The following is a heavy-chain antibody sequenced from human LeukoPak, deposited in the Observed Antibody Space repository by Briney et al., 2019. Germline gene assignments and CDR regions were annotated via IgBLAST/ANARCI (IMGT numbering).Heavy chain of an antibody. CDR2: IYYSGST. D-gene: IGHD3-10*01. V-gene: IGHV4-59*08. CDR3: ARRGGSGSYQYYFDY. CDR1: GSSISSYY. Sequence: SETLSLTCTVSGSSISSYYWSWIRQPPGKGLEWIGYIYYSGSTNYNPSLKSRVTISVDTSKNQFSLKLSSVTAADTAVYYCARRGGSGSYQYYFDYWGQGTLVTVSS. J-gene: IGHJ4*02.